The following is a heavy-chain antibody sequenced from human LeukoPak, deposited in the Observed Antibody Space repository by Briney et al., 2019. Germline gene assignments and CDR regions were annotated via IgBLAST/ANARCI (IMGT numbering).Heavy chain of an antibody. V-gene: IGHV4-31*03. CDR2: IYYSGST. Sequence: SQTLSLTCTVSGGSISSGGYYWSWIRQHPGKGLEWIGYIYYSGSTYYNPSLKSRVTISVDTSKYQFSLKLSSVTAADTAVYYCARSLGMTTVTTGWFDPWGQGTLVTVSS. CDR3: ARSLGMTTVTTGWFDP. D-gene: IGHD4-17*01. J-gene: IGHJ5*02. CDR1: GGSISSGGYY.